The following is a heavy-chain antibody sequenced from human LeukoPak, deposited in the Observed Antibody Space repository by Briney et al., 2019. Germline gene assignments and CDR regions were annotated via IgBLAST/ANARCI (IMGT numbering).Heavy chain of an antibody. CDR1: GFIFSSYS. CDR2: IKEDGSEK. V-gene: IGHV3-7*01. Sequence: SGXSLRLSCAASGFIFSSYSMSWVRQAPGKGLEWVANIKEDGSEKYYVGSVKGRFIISRDNAKNSLYLQMNSLRAEDTAVYYCARTYSSGWYYFDYWGQGTLVTVSS. J-gene: IGHJ4*02. CDR3: ARTYSSGWYYFDY. D-gene: IGHD6-19*01.